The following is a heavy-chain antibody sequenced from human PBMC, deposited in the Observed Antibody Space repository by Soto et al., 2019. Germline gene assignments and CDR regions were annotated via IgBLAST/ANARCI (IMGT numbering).Heavy chain of an antibody. J-gene: IGHJ6*03. CDR2: IYYNGDT. Sequence: QVQLQESGPGLVRPSETLSLTCSVSGGSISGYYWTWIRQSPGQGLEWIAYIYYNGDTKYNPSRKRRVTIFVDRSGSHFCLMLTSRTAAYSAVYYCARTSGSRSINYPYYMDVWGKGTPVTASS. CDR3: ARTSGSRSINYPYYMDV. CDR1: GGSISGYY. V-gene: IGHV4-59*08.